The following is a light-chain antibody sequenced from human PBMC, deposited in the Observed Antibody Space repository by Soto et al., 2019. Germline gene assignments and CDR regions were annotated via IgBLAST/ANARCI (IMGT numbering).Light chain of an antibody. J-gene: IGLJ2*01. V-gene: IGLV2-14*03. CDR2: DVS. CDR3: SSYAGTSIPYVG. Sequence: QSALTQPASVSGSPGQSITISCTGTSSDVGAYKYVSWYQQHADKAPKLLIYDVSSRSSGISDRFSGSKSGNTASLTIIGLQAEDEADYYCSSYAGTSIPYVGFGGGTKLTVL. CDR1: SSDVGAYKY.